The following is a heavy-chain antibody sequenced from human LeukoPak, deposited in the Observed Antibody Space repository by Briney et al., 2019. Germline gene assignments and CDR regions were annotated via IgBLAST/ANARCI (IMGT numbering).Heavy chain of an antibody. D-gene: IGHD5-24*01. CDR3: ARSVEMATTLDY. V-gene: IGHV3-21*01. CDR1: GFTFSSYS. J-gene: IGHJ4*02. CDR2: ISSSSSYI. Sequence: GGSLRLSCAASGFTFSSYSMNWVRQAPGKGLEWVSSISSSSSYIYYADSVKGRFTISRDNAKNSLYLQMNSLRAEDTAVYYCARSVEMATTLDYWGQGTLVTVSS.